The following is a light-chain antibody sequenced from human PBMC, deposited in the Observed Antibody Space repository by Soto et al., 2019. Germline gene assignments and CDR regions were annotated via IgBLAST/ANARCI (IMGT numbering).Light chain of an antibody. CDR3: QQYNNWPRT. CDR1: QSVSSS. CDR2: DAS. Sequence: EIVLRHSPPTLSLSPREMAALSCRASQSVSSSLAWYQQKPGQAPRLLIYDASNRATGIPARFSGSGSGTDFTLTISSLEPEDFAVYYCQQYNNWPRTFGQGTKVDIK. V-gene: IGKV3-11*01. J-gene: IGKJ1*01.